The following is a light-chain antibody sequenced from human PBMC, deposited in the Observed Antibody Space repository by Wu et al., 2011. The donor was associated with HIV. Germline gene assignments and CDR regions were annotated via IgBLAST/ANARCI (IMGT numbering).Light chain of an antibody. CDR3: QQYGSSPWT. CDR2: RCSP. V-gene: IGKV3-20*01. J-gene: IGKJ1*01. CDR1: QSVSSSY. Sequence: SCRASQSVSSSYLAWYQQKPGQAPRLLIYRCSPAGPLGIPDRFSGSGSGTDFTLTISRLEPEDFAVYYCQQYGSSPWTFGQGTKGGNQT.